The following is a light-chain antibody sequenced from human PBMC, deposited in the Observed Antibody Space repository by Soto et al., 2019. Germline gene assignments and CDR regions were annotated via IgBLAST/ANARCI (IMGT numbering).Light chain of an antibody. CDR1: SSDVGGYNY. CDR2: DVS. V-gene: IGLV2-14*01. CDR3: SSYTSSSTQVL. J-gene: IGLJ2*01. Sequence: QSALTQPASVSGSPGQSITISCTGTSSDVGGYNYVSWYQQHPGKAPKLMIYDVSNRPSGVSNRFSGSKSGNTASLTISGLQAEDEADYYFSSYTSSSTQVLFGGVTKLTVL.